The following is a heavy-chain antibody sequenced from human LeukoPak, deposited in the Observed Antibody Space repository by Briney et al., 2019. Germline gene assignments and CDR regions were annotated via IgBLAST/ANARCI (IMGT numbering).Heavy chain of an antibody. CDR3: ARVVGVYYYDTEDY. Sequence: NPSETLSLTCTVSGYSISSGHYWGWIRQPPGKGLEWIGSMYHSGSTYYNPSLKSRVTISVDTSKNQFSLKLSSVTAADTAVYYCARVVGVYYYDTEDYWGQGTLVTVSS. D-gene: IGHD3-22*01. V-gene: IGHV4-38-2*02. CDR1: GYSISSGHY. CDR2: MYHSGST. J-gene: IGHJ4*02.